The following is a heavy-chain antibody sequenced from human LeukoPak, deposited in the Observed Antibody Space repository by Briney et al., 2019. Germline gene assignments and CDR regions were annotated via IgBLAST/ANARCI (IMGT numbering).Heavy chain of an antibody. CDR2: IYTSGST. D-gene: IGHD6-13*01. V-gene: IGHV4-61*02. CDR1: GGSISSGSYY. Sequence: SQTLSLTCTVSGGSISSGSYYWSWIRQPAGKGLEWIGRIYTSGSTNYNPSLKSRVTISVDTSKNQFSLKLSSVTAADTAVYYCARDVIAAAGRAFDIWGQGTMVTVSS. CDR3: ARDVIAAAGRAFDI. J-gene: IGHJ3*02.